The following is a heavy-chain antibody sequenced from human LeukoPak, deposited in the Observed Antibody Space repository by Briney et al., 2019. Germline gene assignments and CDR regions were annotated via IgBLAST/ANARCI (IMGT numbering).Heavy chain of an antibody. V-gene: IGHV4-4*07. D-gene: IGHD2-2*01. CDR1: GGSISSYY. J-gene: IGHJ6*03. CDR2: VYSSGST. Sequence: SETLSLTCTVSGGSISSYYWSWIRQPAGKGLECIGRVYSSGSTNYNPSLKSRVTISVDTSKNQFSLKLSSVTAADTAVYYCARVVVPAARNHYYYYYMDVWGKGTTVTVSS. CDR3: ARVVVPAARNHYYYYYMDV.